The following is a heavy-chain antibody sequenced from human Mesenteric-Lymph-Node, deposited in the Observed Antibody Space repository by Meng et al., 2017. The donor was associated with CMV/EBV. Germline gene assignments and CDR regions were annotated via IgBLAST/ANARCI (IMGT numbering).Heavy chain of an antibody. D-gene: IGHD3-10*01. CDR1: GESFSGYY. J-gene: IGHJ4*02. Sequence: CAVSGESFSGYYWSWIRQPPGKGLEWIGEINQSGGTNYNPSLKGRVTISVDTSKNQISLKLSSVTAADTAVYYCAKVPYYGSGSYVYWGQGTLVTVSS. V-gene: IGHV4-34*01. CDR3: AKVPYYGSGSYVY. CDR2: INQSGGT.